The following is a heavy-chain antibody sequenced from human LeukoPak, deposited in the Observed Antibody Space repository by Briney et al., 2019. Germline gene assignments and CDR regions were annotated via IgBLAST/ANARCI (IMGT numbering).Heavy chain of an antibody. D-gene: IGHD2-2*01. CDR3: AARPLMPPRFDN. Sequence: RGSLRLSCEASGFTFSSYPMSWVRQAPGKGLQWVSAISGGGGSAYYADSVKGRFTISRDNSKSTLYLQMNSLRAEDTAIYYCAARPLMPPRFDNWGQGTLVTVSS. V-gene: IGHV3-23*01. CDR1: GFTFSSYP. J-gene: IGHJ4*02. CDR2: ISGGGGSA.